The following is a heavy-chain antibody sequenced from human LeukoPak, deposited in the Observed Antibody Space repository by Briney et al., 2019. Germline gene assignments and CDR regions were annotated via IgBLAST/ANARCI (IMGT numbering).Heavy chain of an antibody. D-gene: IGHD2-21*02. V-gene: IGHV3-11*05. CDR1: GFNLNDYY. CDR2: MRRGSDYK. CDR3: TTGVPYCGGDCYPYYYYGMDV. J-gene: IGHJ6*02. Sequence: PGGSLRLSRVGSGFNLNDYYMAWIRQTPGKGLQRVSYMRRGSDYKAYEDSVKGRFTISRDNGKNSLYLQMNSLTAEDTAVYYCTTGVPYCGGDCYPYYYYGMDVWGQGTTVTVSS.